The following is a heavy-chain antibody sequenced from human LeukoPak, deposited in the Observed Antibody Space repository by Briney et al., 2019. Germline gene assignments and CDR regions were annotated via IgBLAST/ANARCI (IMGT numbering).Heavy chain of an antibody. CDR3: ARVTVTTSEVDY. CDR2: IIPIFGTA. V-gene: IGHV1-69*05. Sequence: ASVKVSCKASGGTFSCYAISWVRQAPGQGLEWMGGIIPIFGTANYAQKFQGRVTITTDESTSTAYMELSSLRSEDTAVYYCARVTVTTSEVDYWGQGTLVTVSS. J-gene: IGHJ4*02. D-gene: IGHD4-17*01. CDR1: GGTFSCYA.